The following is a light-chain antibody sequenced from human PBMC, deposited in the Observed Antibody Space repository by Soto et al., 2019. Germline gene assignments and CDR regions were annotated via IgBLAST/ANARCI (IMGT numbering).Light chain of an antibody. CDR1: SSDVGDYNY. CDR2: DVS. V-gene: IGLV2-14*01. J-gene: IGLJ1*01. Sequence: QSVLTQPASVSGSPGQSITISCTGTSSDVGDYNYVSWYQQHPGKAPKLMIFDVSNRPSGVSNRFSGSKSGNTAFLTISGLQAEDEAEYYCSSYTSSSTYVFGTGTKVTVL. CDR3: SSYTSSSTYV.